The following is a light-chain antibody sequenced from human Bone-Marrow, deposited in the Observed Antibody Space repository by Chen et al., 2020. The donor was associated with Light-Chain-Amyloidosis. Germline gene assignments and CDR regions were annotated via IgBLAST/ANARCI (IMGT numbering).Light chain of an antibody. Sequence: QSALTQPASVSGSPGQSITISCTGTSSDVGGDNHVSWYQQHPDKAPKLMIYEVTNRPSWVPDRFSGSKSDNADSLTISGLQTEDEADEFCSSYTITNTLGFGSGTRVTVL. V-gene: IGLV2-14*01. CDR1: SSDVGGDNH. CDR3: SSYTITNTLG. CDR2: EVT. J-gene: IGLJ1*01.